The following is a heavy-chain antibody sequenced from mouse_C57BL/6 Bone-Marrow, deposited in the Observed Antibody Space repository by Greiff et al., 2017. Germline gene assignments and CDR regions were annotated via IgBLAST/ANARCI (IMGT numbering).Heavy chain of an antibody. V-gene: IGHV7-3*01. CDR1: GFTFTDYY. J-gene: IGHJ4*01. CDR2: IRNKANGYTT. CDR3: ARSSITTVVAGNAMDY. D-gene: IGHD1-1*01. Sequence: EVKLVESGGGLVQPGGSLSLSCAASGFTFTDYYMSWVRQPPGKALEWLGFIRNKANGYTTEYSASVKGRFTISRDISQSILYLQMNALRAEDSATYYWARSSITTVVAGNAMDYWGQGTSVTVSS.